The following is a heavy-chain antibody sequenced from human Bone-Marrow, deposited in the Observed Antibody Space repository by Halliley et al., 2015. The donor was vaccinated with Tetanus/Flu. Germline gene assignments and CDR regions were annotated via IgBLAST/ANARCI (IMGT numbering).Heavy chain of an antibody. CDR2: TDFGGNK. D-gene: IGHD6-13*01. CDR3: ARNKASSWADALDI. Sequence: VSVTDFGGNKKYAESVEGRFTVSRDNSKNTLYLQMNSLRGDDPAVYYCARNKASSWADALDIWGQGTMVTVSS. V-gene: IGHV3-53*01. J-gene: IGHJ3*02.